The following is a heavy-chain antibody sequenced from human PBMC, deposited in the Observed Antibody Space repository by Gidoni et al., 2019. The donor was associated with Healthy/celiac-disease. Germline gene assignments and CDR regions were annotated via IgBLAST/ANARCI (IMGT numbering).Heavy chain of an antibody. CDR2: IKQDGSEK. D-gene: IGHD6-13*01. Sequence: EVQLVESGGGLVQPGGSLRLSCAASGFTFSSYWMSWVRQGPGKGLKWVANIKQDGSEKYYVDSVKGRFTISRDNAKNSLYLQMNSLRAEDTAVYYCARDSSSWVGGWFDPWGQGTLVTVSS. CDR3: ARDSSSWVGGWFDP. CDR1: GFTFSSYW. V-gene: IGHV3-7*01. J-gene: IGHJ5*02.